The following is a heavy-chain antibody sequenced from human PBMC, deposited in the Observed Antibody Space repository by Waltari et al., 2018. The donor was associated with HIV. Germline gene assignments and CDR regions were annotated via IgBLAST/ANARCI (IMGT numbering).Heavy chain of an antibody. CDR2: IYHSGST. D-gene: IGHD3-9*01. CDR3: ARVSSLTGYYKALDY. Sequence: QVQLQDSGPGLVKPSGTLSLTCVVSGGSISSSNWWSWVRQPPGKGLEWNGEIYHSGSTNYNPSLKSRVTISVDKSKDKFTLKLRSVTAADTAVYFCARVSSLTGYYKALDYWGQGTLVTVSS. CDR1: GGSISSSNW. J-gene: IGHJ4*02. V-gene: IGHV4-4*02.